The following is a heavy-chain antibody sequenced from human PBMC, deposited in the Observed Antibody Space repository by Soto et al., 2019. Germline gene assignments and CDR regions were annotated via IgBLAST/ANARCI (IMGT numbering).Heavy chain of an antibody. V-gene: IGHV3-64*01. D-gene: IGHD3-3*01. CDR2: ISSNGGST. CDR1: GFTFSSYA. Sequence: GGSLRLSCAASGFTFSSYAMHWVRQAPGKGLEYVSAISSNGGSTYYANSVKGRFTISRDNSKNTLYLQMGSLRAEDMAVYYCARANYDFWSGYLNAGYYYYYSYMDVWGKGTTVTVSS. J-gene: IGHJ6*03. CDR3: ARANYDFWSGYLNAGYYYYYSYMDV.